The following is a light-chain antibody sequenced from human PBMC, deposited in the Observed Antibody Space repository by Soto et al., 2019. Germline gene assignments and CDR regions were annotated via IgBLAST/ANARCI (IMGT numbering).Light chain of an antibody. CDR2: GAS. CDR1: QSVSKY. CDR3: HQYGTSPRA. Sequence: EVVLTQSPGTLSLSPGERATLSCRASQSVSKYLAWYQQKPGQAPSLLIFGASSRATGIPDRFSGSGSGTDFTLTISRLEPEDFAVYFCHQYGTSPRAFGRGTKV. V-gene: IGKV3-20*01. J-gene: IGKJ1*01.